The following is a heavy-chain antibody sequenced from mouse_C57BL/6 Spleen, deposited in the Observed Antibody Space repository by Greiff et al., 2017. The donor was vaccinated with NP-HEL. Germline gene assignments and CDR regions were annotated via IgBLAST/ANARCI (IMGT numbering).Heavy chain of an antibody. CDR3: ARRDYGSSHYAMDY. CDR1: GFTFSDYG. V-gene: IGHV5-17*01. J-gene: IGHJ4*01. D-gene: IGHD1-1*01. Sequence: EVQGVESGGGLVKPGGSLKLSCAASGFTFSDYGMHWVRQAPEKGLEWVAYISSGSSTIYYADTVKGRFTISRDNAKNTLFLQMTSLRSEDTAMYYCARRDYGSSHYAMDYWGQGTSVTVSS. CDR2: ISSGSSTI.